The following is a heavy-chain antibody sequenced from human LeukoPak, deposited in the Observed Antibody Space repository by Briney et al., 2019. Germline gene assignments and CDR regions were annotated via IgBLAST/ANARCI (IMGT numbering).Heavy chain of an antibody. J-gene: IGHJ4*02. CDR2: INPNSGGT. V-gene: IGHV1-2*04. D-gene: IGHD3-10*01. CDR1: GYTFTGYY. CDR3: ARGIRYYYGSGSPYYFDY. Sequence: GASVKVSCKASGYTFTGYYMHWVRQAPGQGLEWMGWINPNSGGTNYAQKFQGWVTMTRDTSISTAYMELSRLRSDDTAVYYCARGIRYYYGSGSPYYFDYWGQGTLVTVSS.